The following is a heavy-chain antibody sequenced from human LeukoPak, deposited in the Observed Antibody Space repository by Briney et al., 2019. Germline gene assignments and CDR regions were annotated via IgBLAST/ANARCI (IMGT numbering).Heavy chain of an antibody. D-gene: IGHD4-17*01. CDR2: ISHRGRT. J-gene: IGHJ5*02. V-gene: IGHV4-34*01. CDR3: ARETVTPLTWFDP. Sequence: TSETLSLTCAVYGGSVSGYYWSWIRQPPGKGLEWIGEISHRGRTHYNPSLKGRVTMSVDTSKNQFALEVDSVTAADTAVYYCARETVTPLTWFDPWGQGTLVTVSS. CDR1: GGSVSGYY.